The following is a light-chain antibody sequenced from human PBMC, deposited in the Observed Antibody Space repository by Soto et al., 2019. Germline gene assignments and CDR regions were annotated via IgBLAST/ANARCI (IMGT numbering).Light chain of an antibody. Sequence: GDRVTITCRASQSISSYLNWYQQKPGKAPKLLIYAASTLQSGVPSRFSGSGSGTEFTLTISSLQPEDFATYYCQQFNSYPITFGQGTRLEIK. J-gene: IGKJ5*01. V-gene: IGKV1-9*01. CDR2: AAS. CDR1: QSISSY. CDR3: QQFNSYPIT.